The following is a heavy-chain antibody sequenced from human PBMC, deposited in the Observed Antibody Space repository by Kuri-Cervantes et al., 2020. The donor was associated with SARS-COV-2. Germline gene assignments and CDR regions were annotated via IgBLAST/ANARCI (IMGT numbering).Heavy chain of an antibody. CDR2: ISYDGSNK. CDR1: GFTFSSYA. V-gene: IGHV3-30-3*01. D-gene: IGHD6-19*01. Sequence: GESLKISCAASGFTFSSYAMHWVRQAPGKGLEWVAVISYDGSNKYYADSVKGRFTISRDNSKNTLYLQMNSLRAEDTAVYYCTKEGSSGSYDAFDIWGQGTMVTVSS. CDR3: TKEGSSGSYDAFDI. J-gene: IGHJ3*02.